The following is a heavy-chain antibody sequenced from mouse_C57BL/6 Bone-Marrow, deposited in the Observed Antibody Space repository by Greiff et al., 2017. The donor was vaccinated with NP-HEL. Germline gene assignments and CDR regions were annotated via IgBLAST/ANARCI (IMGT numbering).Heavy chain of an antibody. CDR3: ARHQFPFYYYGSSPWFAY. Sequence: EVKLMESGGDLVKPGGSLKLSCAASGFTFSSYGMSWVRQTPDKRLEWVATISSGGSYTYYPDSVKGRFTISRDNAKNTLYLQMSSLKSEDTAMYYCARHQFPFYYYGSSPWFAYWGQGTLVTVSA. D-gene: IGHD1-1*01. V-gene: IGHV5-6*01. CDR2: ISSGGSYT. J-gene: IGHJ3*01. CDR1: GFTFSSYG.